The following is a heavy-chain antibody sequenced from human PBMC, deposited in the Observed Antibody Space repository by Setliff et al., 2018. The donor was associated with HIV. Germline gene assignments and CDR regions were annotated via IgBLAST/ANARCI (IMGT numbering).Heavy chain of an antibody. V-gene: IGHV4-39*07. Sequence: SETLSLTCTVSGDSISSNNYYWAWIRQPPGKGLEWIGCIFYGGSVYHSGRTYFNPSLKSRVTISVDTSKNQFSLKLSSVTAADTAVYYCAGEAWTSYRSSSGYYYYYMDVWGKGTTVTVSS. D-gene: IGHD6-6*01. CDR3: AGEAWTSYRSSSGYYYYYMDV. CDR1: GDSISSNNYY. CDR2: IFYGGSVYHSGRT. J-gene: IGHJ6*03.